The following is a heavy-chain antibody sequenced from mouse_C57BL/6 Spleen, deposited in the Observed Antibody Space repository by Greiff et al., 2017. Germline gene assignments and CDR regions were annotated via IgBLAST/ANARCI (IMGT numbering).Heavy chain of an antibody. D-gene: IGHD1-1*01. V-gene: IGHV1-50*01. CDR2: IDPSDSYT. J-gene: IGHJ4*01. CDR1: GYTFTSYW. CDR3: ARKGWHYGMDY. Sequence: QVQLKQPGAELVKPGASVKLSCKASGYTFTSYWMQWVKQRPGQGLEWIGEIDPSDSYTNYNQKFKGKATLTVDTSSSTAYMQLSSLTSEDSAVYYCARKGWHYGMDYWGQGTSVTVSS.